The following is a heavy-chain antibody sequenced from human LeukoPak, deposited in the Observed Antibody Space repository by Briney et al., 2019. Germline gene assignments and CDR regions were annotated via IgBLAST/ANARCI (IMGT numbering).Heavy chain of an antibody. Sequence: PSQTLSLTCTVSGGSISSGDYYWSWIRQPPGKGLEWIGYIYYSGSTYYNPSLKSRVTIPVDTSKNQFSLKLSSVTAADTAVYYCARAPDTAMVPSWIDYWGQGTLVTVSS. CDR2: IYYSGST. D-gene: IGHD5-18*01. CDR3: ARAPDTAMVPSWIDY. CDR1: GGSISSGDYY. J-gene: IGHJ4*02. V-gene: IGHV4-30-4*01.